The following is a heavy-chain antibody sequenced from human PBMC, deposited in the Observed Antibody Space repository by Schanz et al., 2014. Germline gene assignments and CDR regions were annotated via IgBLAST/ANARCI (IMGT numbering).Heavy chain of an antibody. CDR1: GFTFSTYA. CDR2: ISNDGSNQ. Sequence: QVQLVESGGGVVQPGRSLRLSCAASGFTFSTYAMHWVRQAPGKGLEWVAYISNDGSNQYYTDSVKGRFTVSRDNSKNTVYLQMNSLRAEDTAVYYCAKEESPPSLVDYWGQGTLVTVSS. CDR3: AKEESPPSLVDY. V-gene: IGHV3-30*10. J-gene: IGHJ4*02.